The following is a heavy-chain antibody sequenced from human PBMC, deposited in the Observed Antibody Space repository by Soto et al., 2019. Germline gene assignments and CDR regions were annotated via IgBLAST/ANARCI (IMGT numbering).Heavy chain of an antibody. CDR2: ISDHNGNT. J-gene: IGHJ4*02. D-gene: IGHD1-1*01. CDR3: VRGRYGDY. Sequence: QVHLVQSGAEVKKPGASVKVSCQASGYAFTTYGITWVRQAPGQGLEWMGWISDHNGNTNYAQKLQGRVTVTRDTSTSTAYMELRSLRSDDTAVYYCVRGRYGDYWGQGALVTVSS. V-gene: IGHV1-18*01. CDR1: GYAFTTYG.